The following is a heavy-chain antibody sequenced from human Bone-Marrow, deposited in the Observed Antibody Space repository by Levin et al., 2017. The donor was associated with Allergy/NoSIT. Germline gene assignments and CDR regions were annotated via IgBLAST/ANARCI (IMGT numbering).Heavy chain of an antibody. J-gene: IGHJ5*02. CDR1: GYSFTHYA. Sequence: GASVKVSCKASGYSFTHYAIHWVRQAPGQRLEWMGWINPVNGNTKYSQNFQGRVTITKDTSASTVYVELSSLRSEDTAVYYCAREVIPRGSSRQWLPLDWFDPWGQVTLVTVSS. CDR3: AREVIPRGSSRQWLPLDWFDP. V-gene: IGHV1-3*01. CDR2: INPVNGNT. D-gene: IGHD5-12*01.